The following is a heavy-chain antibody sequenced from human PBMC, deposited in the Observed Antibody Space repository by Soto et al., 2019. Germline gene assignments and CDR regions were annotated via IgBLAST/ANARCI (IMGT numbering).Heavy chain of an antibody. J-gene: IGHJ5*02. D-gene: IGHD3-22*01. CDR1: GGSVSSGSYY. CDR2: IYYSGST. CDR3: ARNPYYYDSSGPWGWFDP. Sequence: QVQLQESGPGLVKPSETLSLTCTVSGGSVSSGSYYWSWIRQPPGKGLEWIGYIYYSGSTNYNPPLKSRVTISVDTSKNQFSLKLSSVTAADTAVYYCARNPYYYDSSGPWGWFDPWGQGTLVTVSS. V-gene: IGHV4-61*01.